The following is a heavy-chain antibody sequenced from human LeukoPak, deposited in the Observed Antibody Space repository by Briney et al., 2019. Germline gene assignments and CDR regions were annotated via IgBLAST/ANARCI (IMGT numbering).Heavy chain of an antibody. D-gene: IGHD5-18*01. CDR3: AKHYGYPVYYFDY. CDR2: IRDDGSDK. CDR1: GFTFSSYG. V-gene: IGHV3-30*02. J-gene: IGHJ4*02. Sequence: GGSLRLSCAASGFTFSSYGMHWVRQAPGKGLEWVAFIRDDGSDKYYADSVKGRFTISRDNSKNTLYLQMNSLRAEDTAVYYCAKHYGYPVYYFDYWGQGTLVTVSS.